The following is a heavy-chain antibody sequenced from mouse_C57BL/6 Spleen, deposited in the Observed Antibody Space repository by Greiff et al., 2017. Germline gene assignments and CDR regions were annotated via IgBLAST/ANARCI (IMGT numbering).Heavy chain of an antibody. V-gene: IGHV14-2*01. D-gene: IGHD2-10*02. CDR3: AVYGNPNYYAMDY. CDR1: GFNIKDYY. Sequence: VQLQQSGAELVKPGASVKLSCTASGFNIKDYYMPWVKQRTEQGLEWIGRIDPEDGETKYAPKFQGKATITADTSSNTAYLQLISLTSEDTAVYYCAVYGNPNYYAMDYWGQGTSVTVSS. J-gene: IGHJ4*01. CDR2: IDPEDGET.